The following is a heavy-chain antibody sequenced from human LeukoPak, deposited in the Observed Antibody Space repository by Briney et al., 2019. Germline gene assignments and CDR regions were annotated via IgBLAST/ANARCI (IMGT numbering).Heavy chain of an antibody. D-gene: IGHD4-17*01. Sequence: ASVNVSYKASGYTFTIYGISWVRQAPGQGLEWMGWISAYNGNTDYAQKLQGRVTMTTDTSTSTAYMELRSLRSDDTAVYYCARVTQTDYDFDYWGQGTLVTVSS. CDR3: ARVTQTDYDFDY. CDR1: GYTFTIYG. J-gene: IGHJ4*02. CDR2: ISAYNGNT. V-gene: IGHV1-18*01.